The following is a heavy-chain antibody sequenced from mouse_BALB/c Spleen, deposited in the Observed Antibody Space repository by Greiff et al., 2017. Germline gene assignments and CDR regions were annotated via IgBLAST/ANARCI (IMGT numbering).Heavy chain of an antibody. J-gene: IGHJ4*01. Sequence: VQRKGPDPTLLKLSQPFSPTAPVPAYPTTGGYSGHWFRQFPGNKLEWMGYIHYSGSTNYNPSLKSRISITRDTSKNQFFLQLNSVTTEDTATYYCALATDYAMDYWGQGTSVTVSS. CDR1: AYPTTGGYS. CDR3: ALATDYAMDY. V-gene: IGHV3-1*02. CDR2: IHYSGST. D-gene: IGHD1-1*01.